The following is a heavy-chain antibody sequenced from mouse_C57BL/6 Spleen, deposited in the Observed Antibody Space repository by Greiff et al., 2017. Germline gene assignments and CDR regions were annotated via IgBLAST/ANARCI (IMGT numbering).Heavy chain of an antibody. J-gene: IGHJ4*01. CDR1: GYSFTDYN. Sequence: VHVKQSGPELVKPGASVKISCKASGYSFTDYNMNWVKQSNGKSLEWIGVINPNYGTTSYNQKFKGKATLTVDQSSSTAYMQLNSLTSEDSAVYYCAREVGRGYAMDYWGQGTSVTVSS. CDR3: AREVGRGYAMDY. V-gene: IGHV1-39*01. CDR2: INPNYGTT. D-gene: IGHD4-1*01.